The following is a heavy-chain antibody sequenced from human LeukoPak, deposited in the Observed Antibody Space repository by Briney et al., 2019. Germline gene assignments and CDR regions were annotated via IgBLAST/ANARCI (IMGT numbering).Heavy chain of an antibody. Sequence: GGSLRLPCAASGFTFSSYDMSWVRQAPGKGLEWVSGIGGSGAGTYYADSVKGRFTISRDNSKNTLYLQMNSLRAEDAAVYYCAKLFRTSDYWGQGTLVTVSS. V-gene: IGHV3-23*01. CDR3: AKLFRTSDY. J-gene: IGHJ4*02. CDR2: IGGSGAGT. CDR1: GFTFSSYD. D-gene: IGHD1-1*01.